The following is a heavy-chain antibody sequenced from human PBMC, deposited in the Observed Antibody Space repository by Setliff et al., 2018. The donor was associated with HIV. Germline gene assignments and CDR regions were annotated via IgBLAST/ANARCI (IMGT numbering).Heavy chain of an antibody. Sequence: SETLSLTCTVSGGSISSHYWSWIRQPPGKGLEWIGYIYYSGSPNYNPSLKSRVTISVDTSRNQFSLNLTSVTAADTAVYYCATYADRESNRFDPWGQGILVTVSS. D-gene: IGHD3-10*01. CDR2: IYYSGSP. V-gene: IGHV4-59*08. J-gene: IGHJ5*02. CDR3: ATYADRESNRFDP. CDR1: GGSISSHY.